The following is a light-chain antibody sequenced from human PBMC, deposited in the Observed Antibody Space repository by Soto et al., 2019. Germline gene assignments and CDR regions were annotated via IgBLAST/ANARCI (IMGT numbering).Light chain of an antibody. CDR3: QQYNNWLLT. CDR1: QSVSSN. CDR2: GAS. Sequence: ILLTRSQPPLSVSPGERATLSGRASQSVSSNLAWYQQKPGQAPRLLTYGASSRATGIPVRFSGSGSGTEFTLTISSLQSEDFAVYYCQQYNNWLLTFGQGARLEI. J-gene: IGKJ5*01. V-gene: IGKV3-15*01.